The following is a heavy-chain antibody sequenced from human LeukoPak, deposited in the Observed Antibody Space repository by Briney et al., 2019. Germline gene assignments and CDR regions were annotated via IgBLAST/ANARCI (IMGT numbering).Heavy chain of an antibody. CDR3: GKFASGGDVDGVDH. D-gene: IGHD2-21*02. CDR2: SKGSGGST. V-gene: IGHV3-23*01. Sequence: GGALRLSCAASGFTLSSSAMCWVRQAPGKGLEWVSASKGSGGSTYYADSVKGRFTISRDNSKNTLYLQMNSLRAEDTAVYYCGKFASGGDVDGVDHWGQGTLVTVSS. J-gene: IGHJ4*02. CDR1: GFTLSSSA.